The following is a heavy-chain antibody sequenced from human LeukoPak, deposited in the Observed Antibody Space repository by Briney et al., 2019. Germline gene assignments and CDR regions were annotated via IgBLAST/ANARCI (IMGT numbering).Heavy chain of an antibody. CDR3: ERGTDTGGAGLHFDY. CDR2: INHNGST. Sequence: SESLCLSCAVYGGSFSGYYWSWIRQPPGKGLEWIGAINHNGSTKYNPSLKSRLTISVDTANNQFSLKLSSVTAADTAVYYCERGTDTGGAGLHFDYWGQGTLVTVSS. V-gene: IGHV4-34*01. CDR1: GGSFSGYY. J-gene: IGHJ4*02. D-gene: IGHD6-19*01.